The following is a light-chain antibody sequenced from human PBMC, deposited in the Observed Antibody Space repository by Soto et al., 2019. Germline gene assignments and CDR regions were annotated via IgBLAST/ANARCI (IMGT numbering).Light chain of an antibody. CDR3: SSYTSIITVV. CDR2: DVN. CDR1: SSDVGGYNY. Sequence: QSALTQPASVSGSPGQSITISCTGTSSDVGGYNYVSWYQHHPGKAPKLLIYDVNNRPSGVSDRFSGSKSGNTASLTISGLQTEDEADYYCSSYTSIITVVFGGGTQLTLL. V-gene: IGLV2-14*01. J-gene: IGLJ2*01.